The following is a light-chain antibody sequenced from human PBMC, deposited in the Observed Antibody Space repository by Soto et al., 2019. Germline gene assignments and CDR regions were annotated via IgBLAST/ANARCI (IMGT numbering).Light chain of an antibody. CDR1: QSVGTF. CDR3: KEGTDWTPGR. Sequence: PGERATLSCRASQSVGTFLAWYQQKPGQAPRLLIYDASNRATGAPARFRGSGSGTDFTLTISRLEPEDFAVYYCKEGTDWTPGRFGKGTKVEIK. CDR2: DAS. V-gene: IGKV3-11*01. J-gene: IGKJ1*01.